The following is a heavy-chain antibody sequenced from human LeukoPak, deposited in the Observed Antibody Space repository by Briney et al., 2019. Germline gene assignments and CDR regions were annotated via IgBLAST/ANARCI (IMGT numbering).Heavy chain of an antibody. D-gene: IGHD3-9*01. J-gene: IGHJ4*02. CDR2: ISLDGATT. Sequence: PGGSLRLSCSASRFTLSFFSMSWVRQAPGKGLEWVSGISLDGATTYYAGSVEGRFTISRDNSKNTLYLQMNSLRADDTAVYYCVKDHGWLLYSWGQGTLVTVSS. V-gene: IGHV3-23*01. CDR3: VKDHGWLLYS. CDR1: RFTLSFFS.